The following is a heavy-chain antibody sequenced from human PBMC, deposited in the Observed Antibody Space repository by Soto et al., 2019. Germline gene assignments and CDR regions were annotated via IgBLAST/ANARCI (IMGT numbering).Heavy chain of an antibody. Sequence: GGSLRLSCAASGFTFSSYGMHWVRQAPGKGLEWVAVIWYDGSNKYYADSVKGRFTISRDNSKNTLYLQMNSLRAEDTAVYYCARARGYSYGPTEYFQHWGQGTLVTVSS. CDR2: IWYDGSNK. V-gene: IGHV3-33*01. J-gene: IGHJ1*01. CDR1: GFTFSSYG. CDR3: ARARGYSYGPTEYFQH. D-gene: IGHD5-18*01.